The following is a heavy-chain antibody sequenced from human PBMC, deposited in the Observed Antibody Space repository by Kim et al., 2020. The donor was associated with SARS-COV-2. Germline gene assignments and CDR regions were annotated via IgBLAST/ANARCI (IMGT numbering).Heavy chain of an antibody. CDR3: ARGLSFLGWHGIRMDV. D-gene: IGHD3-3*01. Sequence: GGSLRLSCAASGFTFGSYAMHWVRQAPGKGLEWVSVILYDGSKKCYADSVKGRFTISRDNSKNTLYLQMNSLRAEDTAVYYCARGLSFLGWHGIRMDVWGHGTMVTVSS. CDR1: GFTFGSYA. V-gene: IGHV3-33*01. J-gene: IGHJ6*02. CDR2: ILYDGSKK.